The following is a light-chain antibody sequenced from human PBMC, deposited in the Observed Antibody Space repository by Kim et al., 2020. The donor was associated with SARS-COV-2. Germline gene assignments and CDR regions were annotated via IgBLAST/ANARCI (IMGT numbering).Light chain of an antibody. V-gene: IGLV3-19*01. Sequence: SSELTQDPAVSVALGQTVRITCQGDSLRSYYASWYQQKPGQAPVLVIYGKNNRPSGIPDRFSGSSSGNTASLTITGAQAEDEADYYCNSRDSSEEVVFGGGTQLTVL. CDR3: NSRDSSEEVV. J-gene: IGLJ2*01. CDR2: GKN. CDR1: SLRSYY.